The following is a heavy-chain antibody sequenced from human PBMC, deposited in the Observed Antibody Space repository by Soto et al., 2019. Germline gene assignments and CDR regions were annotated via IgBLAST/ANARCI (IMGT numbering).Heavy chain of an antibody. V-gene: IGHV4-31*03. D-gene: IGHD1-1*01. Sequence: SETLSLTCTVSGGSISSGGYYWSWIRQVPGKGLEWIAYIYYNGKTYYNPSLKSRPTISIEPSDNQFSLKLTSVTAADTAIYFCASGHDANKVRYWGQGTLVTVSS. CDR3: ASGHDANKVRY. J-gene: IGHJ4*02. CDR1: GGSISSGGYY. CDR2: IYYNGKT.